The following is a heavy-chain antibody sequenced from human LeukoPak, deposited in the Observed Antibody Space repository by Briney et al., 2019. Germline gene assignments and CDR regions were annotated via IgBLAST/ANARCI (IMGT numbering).Heavy chain of an antibody. J-gene: IGHJ6*03. D-gene: IGHD3-10*01. CDR1: RGSFSSYS. CDR3: GCGRNFTMVRGVIILGHYYYMDV. CDR2: IIPILGKA. V-gene: IGHV1-69*10. Sequence: SVKVSCLPSRGSFSSYSICLVRQAPGQGLEWMGGIIPILGKANYAQKPQGRVTITPDESTTTAYMELSSLRSEDTAVYYCGCGRNFTMVRGVIILGHYYYMDVWGKGTTVTISS.